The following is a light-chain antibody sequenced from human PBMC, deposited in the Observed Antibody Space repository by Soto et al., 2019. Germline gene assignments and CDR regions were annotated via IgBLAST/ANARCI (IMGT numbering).Light chain of an antibody. Sequence: QSVLTQPASVSGSPGQSITISCTGTSSDVGGYNYVSWYQQHPGKAPKLMIYEVSNRPSGVSNRFSGSKSGNTASLTISGLQAEDEADYYFSSYTSSSTLFGGGTKLTVL. CDR3: SSYTSSSTL. CDR1: SSDVGGYNY. J-gene: IGLJ2*01. V-gene: IGLV2-14*01. CDR2: EVS.